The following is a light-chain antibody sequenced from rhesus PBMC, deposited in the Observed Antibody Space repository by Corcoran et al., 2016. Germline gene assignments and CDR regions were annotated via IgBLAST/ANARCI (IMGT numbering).Light chain of an antibody. V-gene: IGKV1-38*01. CDR1: QGISRY. J-gene: IGKJ4*01. Sequence: DIQLTQSPSSLSASVGDRVTITCRASQGISRYLAWYQQKSGKAPNLLIYDASNLQSGVPSRFRGSGSGTEFPLTLSSLQPEDFATYYCQQRNSYPLTFGGGTKVEIK. CDR2: DAS. CDR3: QQRNSYPLT.